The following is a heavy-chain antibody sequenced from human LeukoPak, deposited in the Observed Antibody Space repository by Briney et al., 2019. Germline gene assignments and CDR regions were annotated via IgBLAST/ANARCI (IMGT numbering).Heavy chain of an antibody. Sequence: PSGTLSLTCAVSGDSINTNSWWSWVRQPPGKGLEWIGEIYHSGTTKYNPSLMSRVTMSTDKSQNEFSLKLNSVTAADTAVYYCVREARTRSGWPYFDSWGQGTLVTVSP. CDR1: GDSINTNSW. CDR3: VREARTRSGWPYFDS. CDR2: IYHSGTT. J-gene: IGHJ4*02. D-gene: IGHD6-25*01. V-gene: IGHV4-4*02.